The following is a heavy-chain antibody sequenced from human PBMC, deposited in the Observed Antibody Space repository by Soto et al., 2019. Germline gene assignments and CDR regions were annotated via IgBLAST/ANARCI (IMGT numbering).Heavy chain of an antibody. CDR1: GFAFTTYA. CDR2: ITNSGGST. Sequence: EVQLLESGGDLVQPGGSLRLSCAASGFAFTTYAMTWVRQSPGKGLGWVSCITNSGGSTYFADSVKGRFTISRDNSKSTLYLRKSRLSPEDTGVYYGARGAPRDGYRDLDSWGPGPQVTVSS. CDR3: ARGAPRDGYRDLDS. D-gene: IGHD5-18*01. V-gene: IGHV3-23*01. J-gene: IGHJ4*02.